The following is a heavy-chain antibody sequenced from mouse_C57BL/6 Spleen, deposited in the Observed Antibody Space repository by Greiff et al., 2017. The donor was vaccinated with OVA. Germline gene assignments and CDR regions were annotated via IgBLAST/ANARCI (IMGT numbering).Heavy chain of an antibody. J-gene: IGHJ4*01. Sequence: QVQLQQSGPELVKPGASVKISCKASGYAFSSSWMNWVKQRPGKGLEWIGRIYPGDGDTNYNGKFKGKATLTADKSSSTAYMQLSSLTSEDSAVYFCAREGNGCMDYWGQGTSVTVSS. CDR1: GYAFSSSW. CDR3: AREGNGCMDY. D-gene: IGHD1-2*01. CDR2: IYPGDGDT. V-gene: IGHV1-82*01.